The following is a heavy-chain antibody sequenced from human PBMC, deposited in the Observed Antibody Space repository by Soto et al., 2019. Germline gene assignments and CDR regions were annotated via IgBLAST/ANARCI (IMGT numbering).Heavy chain of an antibody. CDR3: SCSLNY. V-gene: IGHV3-7*01. J-gene: IGHJ4*02. CDR1: GFPFSTSW. Sequence: EVQLVQSGGGLVQPGGSLRLSCAASGFPFSTSWMDWVRQAPGKGLEWVANIKGDGSQTSYVDSVKGRFTVSRDNAENALFLQMTSLRVEDTAVYYCSCSLNYWGQGVLVTVSS. D-gene: IGHD6-13*01. CDR2: IKGDGSQT.